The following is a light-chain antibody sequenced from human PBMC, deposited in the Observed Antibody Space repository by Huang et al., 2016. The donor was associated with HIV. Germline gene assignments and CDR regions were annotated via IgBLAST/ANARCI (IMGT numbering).Light chain of an antibody. V-gene: IGKV1-5*03. J-gene: IGKJ2*01. Sequence: DIQMTQSPSTLSTSVGDRVNITCRASQNISNWLAWYQLRPGQAPKLLIYRSSTLATGCPSRFSGSGSGTDFTLSISSLQPDDFASYFCQHYSTHLYTFGQGTRL. CDR3: QHYSTHLYT. CDR1: QNISNW. CDR2: RSS.